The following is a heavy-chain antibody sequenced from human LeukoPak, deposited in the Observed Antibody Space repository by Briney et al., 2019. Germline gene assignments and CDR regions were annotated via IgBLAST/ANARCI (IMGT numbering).Heavy chain of an antibody. CDR2: INHSGST. CDR3: ARGHGIAVAGISDWFDP. Sequence: SETLSLTCAVYGGSFSGYYWSWIRQPPGKGLEWIREINHSGSTNYNPSLKSRVTISVDTSKNQFSLKLSSVTAADTAVYYCARGHGIAVAGISDWFDPWGQGTLVTVSS. V-gene: IGHV4-34*01. J-gene: IGHJ5*02. D-gene: IGHD6-19*01. CDR1: GGSFSGYY.